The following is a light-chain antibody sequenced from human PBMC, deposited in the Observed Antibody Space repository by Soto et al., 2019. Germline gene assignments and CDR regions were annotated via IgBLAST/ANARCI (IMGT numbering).Light chain of an antibody. CDR2: SNN. J-gene: IGLJ2*01. CDR1: SSNIGSNT. Sequence: QSVLTQPPSASGTPGQRVTISCSGSSSNIGSNTVNWYQQLPGTAPKLLIYSNNQRPSGVPDRFSGSKSGTSASLAISGLQSGDEADYYCAAWDDSLNGSGVFGGGTKVTVL. CDR3: AAWDDSLNGSGV. V-gene: IGLV1-44*01.